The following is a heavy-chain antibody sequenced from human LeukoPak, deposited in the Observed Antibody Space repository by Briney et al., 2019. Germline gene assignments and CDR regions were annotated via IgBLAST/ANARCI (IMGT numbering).Heavy chain of an antibody. CDR3: AKDQGVVGSYDA. Sequence: GGSLRLSCAASGFTFNSYGMTWVRQAPGKGLEWVAFIQYDESLKCYLGSVKGRFATSRDNSKNTVYLQMNSLRVEDTAVYYCAKDQGVVGSYDAWGQGTLVTVSS. J-gene: IGHJ5*02. D-gene: IGHD3-10*01. CDR1: GFTFNSYG. V-gene: IGHV3-30*02. CDR2: IQYDESLK.